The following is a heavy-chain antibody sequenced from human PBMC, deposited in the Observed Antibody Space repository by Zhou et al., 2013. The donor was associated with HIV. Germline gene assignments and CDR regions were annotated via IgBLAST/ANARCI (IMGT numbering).Heavy chain of an antibody. CDR1: GYTFTGYN. D-gene: IGHD6-19*01. Sequence: QVQLVQSGAEVKKPGASVKVSCKASGYTFTGYNMHWVRQAPGQGLEWMGWINPNSGDTTYAQKFQGRVTMTRDTSISTVYMELSRLRSDDTAMFYCARAEITGWYQKWYFDFWGRGTLVTVSS. J-gene: IGHJ2*01. CDR2: INPNSGDT. CDR3: ARAEITGWYQKWYFDF. V-gene: IGHV1-2*02.